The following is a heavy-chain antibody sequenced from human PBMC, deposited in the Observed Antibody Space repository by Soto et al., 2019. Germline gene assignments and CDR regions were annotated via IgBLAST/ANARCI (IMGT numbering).Heavy chain of an antibody. J-gene: IGHJ6*02. CDR1: GYTLTELS. Sequence: ASVKVSCKVSGYTLTELSMHWVRQAPGKGLEWMGGFDPEDGETIYAQKFQGRVTMTEDTSTDTAYMGLSSLRSEDTAVYYCATVNYCSSTSCYSYYYYGMDVWGQGTTVTVSS. CDR2: FDPEDGET. CDR3: ATVNYCSSTSCYSYYYYGMDV. D-gene: IGHD2-2*02. V-gene: IGHV1-24*01.